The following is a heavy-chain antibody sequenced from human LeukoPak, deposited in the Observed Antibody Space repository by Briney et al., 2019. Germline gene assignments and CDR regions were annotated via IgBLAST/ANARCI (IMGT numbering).Heavy chain of an antibody. CDR1: GYSISSGYY. CDR3: ARAYSSSWYYNWFDP. J-gene: IGHJ5*02. D-gene: IGHD6-13*01. Sequence: PSETLSLTCTVSGYSISSGYYWGWIRQPPGKGLEWIGSIYNSGSTYYNPSLKSRATISVDTSKNQFSLKLRSVTAADTAMYYCARAYSSSWYYNWFDPWGQGTLVTVSS. V-gene: IGHV4-38-2*02. CDR2: IYNSGST.